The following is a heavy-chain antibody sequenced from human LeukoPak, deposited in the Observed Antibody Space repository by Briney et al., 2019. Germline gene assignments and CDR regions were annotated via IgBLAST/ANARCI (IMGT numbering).Heavy chain of an antibody. CDR3: TRISTLGARVDY. D-gene: IGHD3-16*01. CDR1: GFSLSTSGMC. CDR2: IDWDDDK. Sequence: ESGPTLVNPTHTLTLTCTFSGFSLSTSGMCVSWIRQPPGKALEWIAMIDWDDDKYYSTSLKTRLTISQYTSKNQVVLTIEPTNAVAPVTYYITRISTLGARVDYWGQGTLVTVSS. V-gene: IGHV2-70*01. J-gene: IGHJ4*02.